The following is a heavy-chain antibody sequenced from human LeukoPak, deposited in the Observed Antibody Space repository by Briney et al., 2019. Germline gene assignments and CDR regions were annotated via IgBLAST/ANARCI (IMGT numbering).Heavy chain of an antibody. CDR2: IRYDGSNK. CDR3: AILTLKYYDFWSGSY. D-gene: IGHD3-3*01. J-gene: IGHJ4*02. V-gene: IGHV3-30*02. CDR1: GFTFSSYG. Sequence: GGSLRLSCAASGFTFSSYGMHWVRQAPGKGLEWVAFIRYDGSNKYYADSVKGRFTISRDNSKNTLYLQMNSLGAEDTAVYYCAILTLKYYDFWSGSYWGQGTLVTVSS.